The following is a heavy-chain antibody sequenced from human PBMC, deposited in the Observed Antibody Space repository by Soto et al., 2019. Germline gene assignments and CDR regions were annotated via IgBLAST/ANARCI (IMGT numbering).Heavy chain of an antibody. CDR3: ARDPVVVVPAARGPPYGMDV. D-gene: IGHD2-2*01. CDR2: ISYDGSNT. CDR1: GFTFSTYT. Sequence: GGSLRLSCAASGFTFSTYTMHWVRQAPGKGLEWVAVISYDGSNTYYADSVKGRFTISRDNSKNTVDLQMNSLRGEDTAVYYCARDPVVVVPAARGPPYGMDVWGQGTTVTAP. V-gene: IGHV3-30-3*01. J-gene: IGHJ6*02.